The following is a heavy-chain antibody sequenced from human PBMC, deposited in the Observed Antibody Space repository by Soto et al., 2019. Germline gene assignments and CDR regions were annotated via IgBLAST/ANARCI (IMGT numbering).Heavy chain of an antibody. J-gene: IGHJ4*02. CDR2: VSGNGAVT. D-gene: IGHD2-2*01. V-gene: IGHV3-23*01. CDR3: AKVPASLKTFDY. CDR1: GFTFGNYA. Sequence: EVQLLDSGGGLAQPGGSLRLSCAAPGFTFGNYAMNWVRQAPGKGLEWVSTVSGNGAVTYYADSVKGRFTISRDNSRSTLYLQMNNLRAEDTAIYFCAKVPASLKTFDYWGQGTLVTVSS.